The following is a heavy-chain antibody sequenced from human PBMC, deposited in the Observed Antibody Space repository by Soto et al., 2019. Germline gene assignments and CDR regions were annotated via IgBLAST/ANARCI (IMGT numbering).Heavy chain of an antibody. CDR3: ARDCTSPYSIRWYYFDY. D-gene: IGHD1-1*01. CDR1: GFTFSRYG. J-gene: IGHJ4*02. Sequence: QVQLVESGGGVVQPGRSLRLSCAASGFTFSRYGMHWVRQAPGKGLEWVAVIWYDGSNKYYADSVKGRFTISRDNFKNAQYLQLTSLGAEDTAVYSCARDCTSPYSIRWYYFDYWGQGTLVNLS. V-gene: IGHV3-33*01. CDR2: IWYDGSNK.